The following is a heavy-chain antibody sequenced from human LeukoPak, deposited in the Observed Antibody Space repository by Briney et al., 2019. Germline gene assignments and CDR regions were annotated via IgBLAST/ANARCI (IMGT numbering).Heavy chain of an antibody. CDR3: ARGPSTHYYDSSGYY. CDR1: GGSISSSSYY. Sequence: SETLSLTCTVSGGSISSSSYYWGWIRQPPGKGLEWIGYIHYTGSTNYNPSLKSRVTISVDTSKNQFSLKLSSVTAADTAVYYCARGPSTHYYDSSGYYWGQGTLVTVSS. V-gene: IGHV4-61*05. D-gene: IGHD3-22*01. CDR2: IHYTGST. J-gene: IGHJ4*02.